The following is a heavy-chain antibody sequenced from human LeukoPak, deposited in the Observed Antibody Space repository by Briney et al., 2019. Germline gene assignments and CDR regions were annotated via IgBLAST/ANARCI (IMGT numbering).Heavy chain of an antibody. CDR1: GDSISSSPYN. Sequence: SETLSLTCSVSGDSISSSPYNWGWIRQPPGEGLESIGSLQNSGNTYYNPSLKSRVTMSVDASKNQFSLKLSSVTAADTALYFCARHTLMTSISTYNWFDPWGQGTLVTVSS. CDR3: ARHTLMTSISTYNWFDP. V-gene: IGHV4-39*01. D-gene: IGHD1-1*01. CDR2: LQNSGNT. J-gene: IGHJ5*02.